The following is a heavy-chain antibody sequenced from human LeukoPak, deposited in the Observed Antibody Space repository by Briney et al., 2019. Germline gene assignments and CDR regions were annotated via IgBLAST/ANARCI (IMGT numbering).Heavy chain of an antibody. J-gene: IGHJ6*03. CDR3: ARDGRGSYYDYYYYMDV. D-gene: IGHD1-26*01. CDR1: GVTFDDYG. Sequence: GGSLRLSCTASGVTFDDYGMSWVRQAPGKGLEWVSGINWNGGSTVYADSVKGRFTISRDNAKNSLYLQMNSLRAEDTALYYCARDGRGSYYDYYYYMDVWGKGTTVTVSS. CDR2: INWNGGST. V-gene: IGHV3-20*04.